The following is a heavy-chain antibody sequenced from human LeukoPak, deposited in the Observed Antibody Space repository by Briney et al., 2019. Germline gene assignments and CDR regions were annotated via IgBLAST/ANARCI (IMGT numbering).Heavy chain of an antibody. CDR3: TTFMVRGVMFEDY. CDR2: IKSKTDGGTT. V-gene: IGHV3-15*07. Sequence: PGGSLRLSCAASGFTFSNAWMNWVRQAPGKGLEWVGRIKSKTDGGTTDYAAPVKGRFTISRDDSKNTLYLQMKSLKTEDTAVYYCTTFMVRGVMFEDYWGQGTLVTVSS. D-gene: IGHD3-10*01. CDR1: GFTFSNAW. J-gene: IGHJ4*02.